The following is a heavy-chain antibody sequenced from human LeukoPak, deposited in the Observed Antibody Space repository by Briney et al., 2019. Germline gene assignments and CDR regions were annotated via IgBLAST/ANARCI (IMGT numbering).Heavy chain of an antibody. Sequence: GESLRISCKGSGYSFTSYWISWVRQMPGKGLEWMGRIDPSDSYTNYSPSFQGHVTISADKSISTAYLQWSSLKASDTAVYYCALSPPLGYCSSISCSDYWGQGTLVTVSS. CDR3: ALSPPLGYCSSISCSDY. V-gene: IGHV5-10-1*01. CDR1: GYSFTSYW. J-gene: IGHJ4*02. CDR2: IDPSDSYT. D-gene: IGHD2-2*01.